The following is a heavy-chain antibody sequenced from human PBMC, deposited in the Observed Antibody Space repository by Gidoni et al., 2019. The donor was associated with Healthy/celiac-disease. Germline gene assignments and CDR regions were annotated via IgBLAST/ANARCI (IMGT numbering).Heavy chain of an antibody. CDR3: ARHSPYYYDSSGYYPLGYFDY. D-gene: IGHD3-22*01. CDR1: GGSISSSSSY. V-gene: IGHV4-39*01. J-gene: IGHJ4*02. CDR2: IYYSGRT. Sequence: QLQLQASGPGLVKPSETLSLTCTVSGGSISSSSSYCGWLRQPPGKGLEWIGSIYYSGRTYYNPSLKSRVTISVETSKNQFSLKLSSGTAADTAVYYCARHSPYYYDSSGYYPLGYFDYWGQGTLVTVSS.